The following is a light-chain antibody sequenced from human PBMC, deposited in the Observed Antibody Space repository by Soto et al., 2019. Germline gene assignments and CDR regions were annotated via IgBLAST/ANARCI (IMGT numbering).Light chain of an antibody. CDR2: DVS. J-gene: IGLJ1*01. CDR3: NSYTSNNTAV. V-gene: IGLV2-14*03. Sequence: QSALTQPASVSGSPGQAITISCSGTSSDVGAFNYVSWYQQHPGKAPKLMIYDVSNRPSGLSNRFSGSKSRNTASLTISGLRAEDEADYYCNSYTSNNTAVFGTGTKVTVL. CDR1: SSDVGAFNY.